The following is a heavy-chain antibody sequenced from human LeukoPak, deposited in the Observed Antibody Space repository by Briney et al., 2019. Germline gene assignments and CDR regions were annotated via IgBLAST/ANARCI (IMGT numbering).Heavy chain of an antibody. CDR3: AKSEYQLLSQGY. V-gene: IGHV3-23*01. CDR1: GFTFSSYA. CDR2: ISGSGGST. D-gene: IGHD2-2*01. J-gene: IGHJ4*02. Sequence: GGSLRLSCAASGFTFSSYAMNWVRQAPGKGLEWVSAISGSGGSTYYADSVKGRFTITRDNSKNTLYLQMNSLRAEDTAVYYCAKSEYQLLSQGYWGQGTLVTVSS.